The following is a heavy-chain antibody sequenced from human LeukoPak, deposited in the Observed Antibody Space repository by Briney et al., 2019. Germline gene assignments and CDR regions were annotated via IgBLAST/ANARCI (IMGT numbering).Heavy chain of an antibody. D-gene: IGHD6-6*01. J-gene: IGHJ4*02. CDR1: GYTFTGYY. CDR3: AREGFGSSGGGIDY. CDR2: INPNSGGT. Sequence: ASVKVSCKASGYTFTGYYMHWVRQAPGQGLEWMGWINPNSGGTDYAQKFQGRVTMTRDTSISTAYMELSRLRSDDTAGYYCAREGFGSSGGGIDYWGQGTLVTVSS. V-gene: IGHV1-2*02.